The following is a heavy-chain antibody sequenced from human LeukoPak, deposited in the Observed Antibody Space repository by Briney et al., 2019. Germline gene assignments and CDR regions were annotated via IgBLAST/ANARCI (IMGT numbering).Heavy chain of an antibody. CDR1: GYSFTSYA. J-gene: IGHJ6*02. Sequence: ASVKVSCKASGYSFTSYAYNWVRQAPGQGLEWMGWISAYDGGTKYAQDLQGRVTMTTDTSTRTAYMELTRLTSDDTAVYYCARDPFTSTWSPYYFTLDVWGQGTTVSVSS. V-gene: IGHV1-18*01. CDR3: ARDPFTSTWSPYYFTLDV. D-gene: IGHD6-13*01. CDR2: ISAYDGGT.